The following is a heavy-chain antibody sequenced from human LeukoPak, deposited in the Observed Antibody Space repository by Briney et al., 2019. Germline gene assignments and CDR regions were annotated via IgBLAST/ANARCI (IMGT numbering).Heavy chain of an antibody. Sequence: SVKVSCKASGGTFSSYAISWVRQAPGQGLEWMGRIIPILGIANYAQKFQGRVTITADKSTSTAYMELSSLRSEDTAVYYCARATYYYDSSGRGNWFDPWGQGTLVTVSS. V-gene: IGHV1-69*04. CDR1: GGTFSSYA. CDR2: IIPILGIA. CDR3: ARATYYYDSSGRGNWFDP. J-gene: IGHJ5*02. D-gene: IGHD3-22*01.